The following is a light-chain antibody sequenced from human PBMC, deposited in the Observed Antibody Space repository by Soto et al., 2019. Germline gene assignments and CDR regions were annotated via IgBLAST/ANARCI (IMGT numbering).Light chain of an antibody. V-gene: IGLV2-8*01. CDR2: EVS. CDR1: SSDVGAYSH. Sequence: QSALTQPPSASGSPGQSVTISCTGTSSDVGAYSHVCWYQQHPGKVPKLIIYEVSERPSGVPDRFSGSKSGNTASLTVSGLQAEDEADYYCSSFAGNYWVFGGGTQLTVL. CDR3: SSFAGNYWV. J-gene: IGLJ3*02.